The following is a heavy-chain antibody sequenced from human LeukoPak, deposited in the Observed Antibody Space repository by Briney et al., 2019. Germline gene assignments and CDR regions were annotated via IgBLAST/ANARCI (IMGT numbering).Heavy chain of an antibody. CDR2: IYSGGST. Sequence: HPGGSLRLSCAASGFTVSSNHMSWVRQAPGKGLEWVSVIYSGGSTYYADSVKGRFTITRDNSKNTLYLQMNSLRAEDTAVYYCARVQAIGVSVVVTAIPLGWFDPWGQGTLVTVSS. D-gene: IGHD2-21*02. CDR1: GFTVSSNH. CDR3: ARVQAIGVSVVVTAIPLGWFDP. J-gene: IGHJ5*02. V-gene: IGHV3-53*01.